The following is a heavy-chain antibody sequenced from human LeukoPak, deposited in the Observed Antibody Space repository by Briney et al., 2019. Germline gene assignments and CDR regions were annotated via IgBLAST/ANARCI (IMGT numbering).Heavy chain of an antibody. V-gene: IGHV3-30-3*01. D-gene: IGHD3-9*01. J-gene: IGHJ4*02. CDR3: ARVRVILTTMASFSY. CDR2: ISNDGTEK. Sequence: GGSLRLSCTASEFTFNNYGMHWVRQAPCKGLEWVAVISNDGTEKYYADSVKGRFTISRDNPENTLYLQLNSLRPDDTGVYYCARVRVILTTMASFSYWGLGTLVTVSS. CDR1: EFTFNNYG.